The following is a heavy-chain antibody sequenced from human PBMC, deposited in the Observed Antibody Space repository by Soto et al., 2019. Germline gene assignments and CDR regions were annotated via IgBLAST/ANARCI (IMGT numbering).Heavy chain of an antibody. CDR1: GDSIRSCSY. D-gene: IGHD6-13*01. CDR2: SYSTGYT. V-gene: IGHV4-38-2*02. Sequence: QLQESGPGLVKPSETLSLTCTVSGDSIRSCSYWGWIRQPPGKELEWIGSSYSTGYTYYNPSSNSQVTIPVDTCKNQCSVNVISVPAADTAVYYCRISSRYITDVWGQGTTVTVPS. J-gene: IGHJ6*02. CDR3: RISSRYITDV.